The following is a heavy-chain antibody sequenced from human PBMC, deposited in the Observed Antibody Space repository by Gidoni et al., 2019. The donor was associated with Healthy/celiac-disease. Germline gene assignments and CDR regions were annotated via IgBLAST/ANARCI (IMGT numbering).Heavy chain of an antibody. CDR1: GFTFDDYA. CDR2: ISWNSGSI. V-gene: IGHV3-9*01. D-gene: IGHD3-22*01. CDR3: AKPGLDYYDSSGYYLGDAFDI. J-gene: IGHJ3*02. Sequence: EVQLVESGGGLVQPGRSLRLSCAASGFTFDDYAMHWVRQAPGKGLEWVSCISWNSGSIGYADSVKGRFTISRDNAKNSLYLQMNSLRAEDTALYYCAKPGLDYYDSSGYYLGDAFDIWGQGTMVTVSS.